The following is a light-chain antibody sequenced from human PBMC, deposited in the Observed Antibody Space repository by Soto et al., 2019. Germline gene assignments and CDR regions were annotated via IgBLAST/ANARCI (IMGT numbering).Light chain of an antibody. CDR1: QSVSSNS. J-gene: IGKJ5*01. CDR3: QHHGGSIT. V-gene: IGKV3-20*01. CDR2: GAS. Sequence: EIVLTQSPGTLSLSPGERATLSCRASQSVSSNSLAWYLQKPGQAPRLLFYGASNRATGIADRFSGSGSGADFTLTISRLEPEDFAVYFCQHHGGSITFGQGTRLDIK.